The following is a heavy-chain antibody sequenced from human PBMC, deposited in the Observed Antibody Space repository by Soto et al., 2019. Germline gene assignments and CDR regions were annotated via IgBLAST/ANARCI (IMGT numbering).Heavy chain of an antibody. J-gene: IGHJ6*02. CDR2: IGTRSDI. D-gene: IGHD2-21*02. CDR1: GFTFSSYS. Sequence: GSLRLSCAASGFTFSSYSMHWVHQAPGKGLEWVSSIGTRSDIYYADSVKGRFTISRDNAKNSLSLQMNSMTAEDTAVYYCAREETAWPLAYGLDVWGQGTTVTVSS. V-gene: IGHV3-21*01. CDR3: AREETAWPLAYGLDV.